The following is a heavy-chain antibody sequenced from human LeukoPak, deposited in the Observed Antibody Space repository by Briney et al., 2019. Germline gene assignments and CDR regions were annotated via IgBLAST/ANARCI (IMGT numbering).Heavy chain of an antibody. CDR2: IYYSGST. V-gene: IGHV4-61*01. CDR3: AKTMVRGVIAAFDI. Sequence: PSETLSLTCTVSGGSLSSGSYYWRWIRQPPGKGLEWIGYIYYSGSTNYNPSLKSRVTISVDTSKNQFSLKLSSVTAADTAVYYCAKTMVRGVIAAFDIWGQGTMVTVPS. D-gene: IGHD3-10*01. CDR1: GGSLSSGSYY. J-gene: IGHJ3*02.